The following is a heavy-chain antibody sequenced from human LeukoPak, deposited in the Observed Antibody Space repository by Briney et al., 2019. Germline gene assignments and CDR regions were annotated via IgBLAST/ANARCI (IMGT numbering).Heavy chain of an antibody. CDR3: ARGHIVVVPAALDY. CDR1: GGSFSGYY. V-gene: IGHV4-34*01. Sequence: SETLSLTCAVYGGSFSGYYWRWLRQPPGKGLEWIGEINHSGSTNYNPSLKSRVTISVDTSKNQFSLKLSSVTAADTAVYYCARGHIVVVPAALDYWGQGTLVTVSS. CDR2: INHSGST. D-gene: IGHD2-2*01. J-gene: IGHJ4*02.